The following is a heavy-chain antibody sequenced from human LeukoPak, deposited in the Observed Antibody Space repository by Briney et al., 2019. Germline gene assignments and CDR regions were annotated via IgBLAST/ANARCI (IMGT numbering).Heavy chain of an antibody. J-gene: IGHJ4*02. CDR3: AKDLVLESVVVPAAIYDY. Sequence: PGGSLRLSCAASGFTFSSYAMHWVRQAPGKGLEWVAVISYDGSNKYYADSVKGRFTISRDNSKNTLYLQMNSLRAEDTAVYYCAKDLVLESVVVPAAIYDYWGQGTLVTVSS. CDR2: ISYDGSNK. D-gene: IGHD2-2*03. V-gene: IGHV3-30*04. CDR1: GFTFSSYA.